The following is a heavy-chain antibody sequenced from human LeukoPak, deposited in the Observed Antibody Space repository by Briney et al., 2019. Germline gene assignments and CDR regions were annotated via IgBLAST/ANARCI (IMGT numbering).Heavy chain of an antibody. CDR1: GFTFSSYS. D-gene: IGHD3-10*01. Sequence: GGSLRLSCAASGFTFSSYSMNWVRQAPGKGLEWVSFISSSGDYIYYADSVKGRFTISRDNARKSLYLQMNSLRAEDTAVYYCATADYVVRGVIISYGDCWGQGTLVTVSS. V-gene: IGHV3-21*01. J-gene: IGHJ4*02. CDR2: ISSSGDYI. CDR3: ATADYVVRGVIISYGDC.